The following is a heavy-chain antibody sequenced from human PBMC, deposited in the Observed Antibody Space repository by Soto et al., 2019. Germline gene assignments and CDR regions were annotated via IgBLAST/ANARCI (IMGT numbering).Heavy chain of an antibody. CDR2: IYYSGST. D-gene: IGHD2-15*01. J-gene: IGHJ6*02. Sequence: SETLSLTCTVSGGSVSSGSYYWSWIRQPPGKGLEWIGYIYYSGSTNYNPSLKSRVTISVDTSKNQFSLKLSSVTAADTAVYYCARDEGYCSGGSCYYYYGMDVWGQGTTVTVSS. CDR3: ARDEGYCSGGSCYYYYGMDV. CDR1: GGSVSSGSYY. V-gene: IGHV4-61*01.